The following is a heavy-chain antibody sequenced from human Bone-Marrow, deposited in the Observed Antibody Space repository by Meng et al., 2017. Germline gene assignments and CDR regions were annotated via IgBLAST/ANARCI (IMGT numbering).Heavy chain of an antibody. V-gene: IGHV3-53*01. CDR2: IYSGGST. Sequence: GESLKISCAASGFTVSSHYMSWVRQAPGKGLEWVSVIYSGGSTYYADSVKGRFTISRDNSKNTLYLQMNSLRAEDTAVYYCAKDPGYSSSWNAFDIWGQGTMVTVSS. D-gene: IGHD6-13*01. CDR1: GFTVSSHY. CDR3: AKDPGYSSSWNAFDI. J-gene: IGHJ3*02.